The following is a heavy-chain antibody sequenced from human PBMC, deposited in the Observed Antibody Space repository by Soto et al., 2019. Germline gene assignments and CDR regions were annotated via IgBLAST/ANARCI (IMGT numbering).Heavy chain of an antibody. D-gene: IGHD3-22*01. J-gene: IGHJ4*02. CDR1: GYTFTSYA. CDR2: INAGNGNT. V-gene: IGHV1-3*01. Sequence: ASVKVSCKASGYTFTSYAMHWVRQAPGQRLEWMGWINAGNGNTKYSQKFQGRVTITRDTSASTAYMELGSLRSEDTAVYYCARNYLTYYYDSSGPDYWGQGTLVTVSS. CDR3: ARNYLTYYYDSSGPDY.